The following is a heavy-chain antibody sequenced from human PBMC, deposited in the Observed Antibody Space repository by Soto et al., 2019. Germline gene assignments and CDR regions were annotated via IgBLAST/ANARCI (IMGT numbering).Heavy chain of an antibody. V-gene: IGHV1-18*01. CDR3: ARDRELGYSIYYYYGMDV. Sequence: ASVKVSCKASGYTFTSYGISWVRQAPGQGLEWMGWISAYNGNTNYAQKLQGRVTMTTDTSTSTAYMELRSLRSDDTAVYYCARDRELGYSIYYYYGMDVWGQGTTVTVSS. CDR1: GYTFTSYG. CDR2: ISAYNGNT. J-gene: IGHJ6*02. D-gene: IGHD3-10*01.